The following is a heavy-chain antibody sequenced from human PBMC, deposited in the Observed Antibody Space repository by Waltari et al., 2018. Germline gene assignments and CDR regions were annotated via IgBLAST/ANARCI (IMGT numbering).Heavy chain of an antibody. CDR3: AAFTSGWSYGMDV. D-gene: IGHD6-19*01. CDR2: ITAGNDNT. Sequence: QVQLVQSGAEVKKPGASVKVSCKASGYTFSNFAIHWVRQAPGQRLEGMGWITAGNDNTKYSQKFQGRLTITRDTSASTAYMELSSLTSEDTAVYYCAAFTSGWSYGMDVWGQGTTVTVSS. CDR1: GYTFSNFA. V-gene: IGHV1-3*01. J-gene: IGHJ6*02.